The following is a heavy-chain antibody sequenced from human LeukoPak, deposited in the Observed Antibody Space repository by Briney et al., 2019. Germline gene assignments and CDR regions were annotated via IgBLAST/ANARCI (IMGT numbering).Heavy chain of an antibody. D-gene: IGHD3-16*01. CDR2: VFYNGAT. Sequence: SETLSLTCIVSGGSISSSIYYWAWVRQPPGKGLECISTVFYNGATQYSPSLRSRVTISIDTSTNQFSLKLTSVTAADTALYYCARDPYDYAWGSYWQNAFDIWGQGTMVTVSS. V-gene: IGHV4-39*07. CDR3: ARDPYDYAWGSYWQNAFDI. CDR1: GGSISSSIYY. J-gene: IGHJ3*02.